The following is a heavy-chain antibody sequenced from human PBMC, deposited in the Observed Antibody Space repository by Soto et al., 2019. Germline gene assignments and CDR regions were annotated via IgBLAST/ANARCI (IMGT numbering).Heavy chain of an antibody. CDR1: GFSFRICG. D-gene: IGHD3-10*01. Sequence: RLYCAASGFSFRICGMHWVRQAPGKGLEWVAVISYDGSNKYYADSVKGRFTISRDNSKNTLYLQMNSLRAEDTAVYYCAKEDRGEGYYYYYGMDVWGKGPAVTVSS. CDR3: AKEDRGEGYYYYYGMDV. CDR2: ISYDGSNK. J-gene: IGHJ6*04. V-gene: IGHV3-30*18.